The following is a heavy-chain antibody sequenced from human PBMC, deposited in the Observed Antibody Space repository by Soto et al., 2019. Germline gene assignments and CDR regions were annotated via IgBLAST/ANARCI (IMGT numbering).Heavy chain of an antibody. CDR3: ARRVSIVAANWFPP. CDR2: MNPGSGDT. D-gene: IGHD2-21*01. CDR1: GYIFTNND. J-gene: IGHJ5*02. Sequence: ASVKVSCKASGYIFTNNDVSWVRQATGQGLEWMGWMNPGSGDTGYAQKFQGRVTMTRNISIATAYMELSSLRADDTAIYYCARRVSIVAANWFPPWGKGTLVTVPS. V-gene: IGHV1-8*01.